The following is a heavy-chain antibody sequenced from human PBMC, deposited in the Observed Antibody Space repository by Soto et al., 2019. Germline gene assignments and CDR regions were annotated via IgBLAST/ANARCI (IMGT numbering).Heavy chain of an antibody. D-gene: IGHD2-15*01. CDR2: INPSGGST. J-gene: IGHJ6*02. Sequence: ASVKLSCKASGYTFTSYYMHWVRQAPGQGLEWMGIINPSGGSTSYAQKFQGRVTMTRDTSTSTVYMELSSLRSEDTAVYYCARDLYCSGGSCYSYGMDVWGQGTTVTVSS. CDR1: GYTFTSYY. V-gene: IGHV1-46*01. CDR3: ARDLYCSGGSCYSYGMDV.